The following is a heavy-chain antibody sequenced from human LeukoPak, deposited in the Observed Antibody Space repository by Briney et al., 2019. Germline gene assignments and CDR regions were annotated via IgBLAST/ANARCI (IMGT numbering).Heavy chain of an antibody. Sequence: SETLSLTCTVSGPAFSTYFWSWIRQSPGKGLEWIGYIYSSGSTKYNPSLKSRVTISVDASKNQFALTLRSLTAADTAVYYCARDFWSGSVGFDPWGQGTLVTVSS. J-gene: IGHJ5*02. V-gene: IGHV4-59*01. D-gene: IGHD3-3*01. CDR1: GPAFSTYF. CDR2: IYSSGST. CDR3: ARDFWSGSVGFDP.